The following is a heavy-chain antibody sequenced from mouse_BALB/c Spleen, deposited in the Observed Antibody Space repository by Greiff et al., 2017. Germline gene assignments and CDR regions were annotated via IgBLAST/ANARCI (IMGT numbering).Heavy chain of an antibody. J-gene: IGHJ4*01. V-gene: IGHV14-3*02. Sequence: VQLQQSGAELVKPGASVKLSCTASGFNIKDTYMHWVKQRPEQGLEWIGRIDPANGNTKYDPKFQGKATITADTSSNTAYLQLSSLTSEDTAVYYCAPHYYGSRGAMDYWGQGTSVTVSS. D-gene: IGHD1-1*01. CDR3: APHYYGSRGAMDY. CDR1: GFNIKDTY. CDR2: IDPANGNT.